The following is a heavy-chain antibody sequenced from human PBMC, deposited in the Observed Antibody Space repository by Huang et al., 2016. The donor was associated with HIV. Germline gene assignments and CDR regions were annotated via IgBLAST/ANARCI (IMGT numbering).Heavy chain of an antibody. CDR2: ITAENGNT. D-gene: IGHD1-1*01. V-gene: IGHV1-18*01. CDR3: ARDIGSNWNGLNWFDS. CDR1: GYSFIKYG. J-gene: IGHJ5*01. Sequence: QVQLVQSGAEVKKPGASVKVSCKASGYSFIKYGISWVRQAPGQGREWMGGITAENGNTNVDQKFQGRGTMTTDTSTNIAYMELRGLRSDDTAVYYGARDIGSNWNGLNWFDSWGQGTLVTVSS.